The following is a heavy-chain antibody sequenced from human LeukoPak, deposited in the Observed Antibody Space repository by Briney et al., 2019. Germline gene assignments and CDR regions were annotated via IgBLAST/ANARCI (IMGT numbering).Heavy chain of an antibody. D-gene: IGHD3-22*01. Sequence: GSSLRLSCAASGFTFSSYGMHWVRQAPGKGLEWVAVISYDGSNKYYADSVKGRFTISRDNSKNTLYLQMNSLRAEDTAVYYCAKDKRALSGYPDYWGQGTLVTVSS. CDR2: ISYDGSNK. CDR3: AKDKRALSGYPDY. V-gene: IGHV3-30*18. CDR1: GFTFSSYG. J-gene: IGHJ4*02.